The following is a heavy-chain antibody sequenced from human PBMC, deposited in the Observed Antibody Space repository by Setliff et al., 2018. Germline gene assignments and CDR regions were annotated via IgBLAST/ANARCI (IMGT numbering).Heavy chain of an antibody. CDR2: ISAYSDDT. V-gene: IGHV1-18*01. D-gene: IGHD3-22*01. Sequence: ASVKVSCKASGHTFITFGISWVRQAPGQGLEWMGWISAYSDDTKYAEKFRGRVTMTMDTSTGTAYMELRSLRSDDTAVYICAYDSSGYYPGYWGQGTLVTVSS. CDR1: GHTFITFG. J-gene: IGHJ4*02. CDR3: AYDSSGYYPGY.